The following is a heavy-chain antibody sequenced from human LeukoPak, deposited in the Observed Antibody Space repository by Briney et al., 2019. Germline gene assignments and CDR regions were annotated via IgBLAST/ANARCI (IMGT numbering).Heavy chain of an antibody. D-gene: IGHD3-22*01. CDR3: ARDVSSGYYSFDY. V-gene: IGHV3-66*01. CDR2: IYSGGST. Sequence: GVLRLSCAASGFTVSSNYMSWVRQAPGKGLEWVSVIYSGGSTYYADSVKGRFTISRDNSKNTLYLQMNSLRAEDTAVYYCARDVSSGYYSFDYWGQGTLVTVSS. J-gene: IGHJ4*02. CDR1: GFTVSSNY.